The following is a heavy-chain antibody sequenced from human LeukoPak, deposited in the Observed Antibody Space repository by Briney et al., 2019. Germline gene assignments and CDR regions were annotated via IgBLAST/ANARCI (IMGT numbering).Heavy chain of an antibody. V-gene: IGHV1-18*01. J-gene: IGHJ6*03. D-gene: IGHD2-2*01. CDR3: ARVHCSSTSCSHSYYYYYYMDV. CDR2: ISAYNGNT. CDR1: GYTFTNYD. Sequence: ASVKVSCKASGYTFTNYDINWVRQAPGQGLEWMGWISAYNGNTNYAQKLQGRVTMTTDTSTSTAYMELRSLRSDDTAVYYCARVHCSSTSCSHSYYYYYYMDVWGKGTTVTVSS.